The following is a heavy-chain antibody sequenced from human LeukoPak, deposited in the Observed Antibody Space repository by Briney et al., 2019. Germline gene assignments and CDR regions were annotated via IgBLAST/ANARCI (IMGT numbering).Heavy chain of an antibody. D-gene: IGHD1-1*01. CDR3: ARVNWNDVGFDY. V-gene: IGHV1-69*05. J-gene: IGHJ4*02. CDR1: GGTFSSYA. CDR2: IIPIFGTA. Sequence: SVKVSCKAPGGTFSSYAISWVRQAPGQRLEWMGRIIPIFGTANYAQKFQGRVTITTDESTSTAYMELSSLRSEDTAVYYCARVNWNDVGFDYWGQGTLVTVSS.